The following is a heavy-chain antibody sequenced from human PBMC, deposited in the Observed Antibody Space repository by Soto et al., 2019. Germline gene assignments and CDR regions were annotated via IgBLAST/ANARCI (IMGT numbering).Heavy chain of an antibody. Sequence: QVQLVQSGAEVKKPGSSVKVSCKASGGTFSRYTITWVRQAPGQGLEWMGRIIPILGIVNYAQKFQGRVTIAADESTSTANMERRSLRSEATAVYYCATSPFFCSGGSCYSYGMDVWGQGTTVTVSS. V-gene: IGHV1-69*02. CDR3: ATSPFFCSGGSCYSYGMDV. CDR2: IIPILGIV. D-gene: IGHD2-15*01. J-gene: IGHJ6*02. CDR1: GGTFSRYT.